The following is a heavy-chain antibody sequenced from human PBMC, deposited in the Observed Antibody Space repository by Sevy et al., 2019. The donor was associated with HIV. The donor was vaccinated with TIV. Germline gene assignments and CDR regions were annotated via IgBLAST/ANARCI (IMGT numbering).Heavy chain of an antibody. Sequence: GGSLRLSCEASGFSCSDYNMDWVRQAPGRGLEWLGRSGNKANISTTQYAASVKGRISISRDDLKNSLSLQMNSLNTEDTAVYYCAKELWYVELGGWFDPWGQVTLVTVSS. CDR2: SGNKANISTT. J-gene: IGHJ5*02. CDR1: GFSCSDYN. D-gene: IGHD3-10*01. CDR3: AKELWYVELGGWFDP. V-gene: IGHV3-72*01.